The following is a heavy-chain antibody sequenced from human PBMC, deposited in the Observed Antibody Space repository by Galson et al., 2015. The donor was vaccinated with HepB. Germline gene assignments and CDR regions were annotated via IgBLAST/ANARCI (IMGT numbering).Heavy chain of an antibody. CDR3: AREGNLRPYDAFDI. V-gene: IGHV1-69*13. D-gene: IGHD1-7*01. J-gene: IGHJ3*02. Sequence: SVKVSCKASGGTFSSYAISWVRQAPGQGLEWMGGIIPIFGTANYAQKFQGRVTITADESTSTAYMELSSLRSEDTAVYYCAREGNLRPYDAFDIWGQGTMVTVSS. CDR1: GGTFSSYA. CDR2: IIPIFGTA.